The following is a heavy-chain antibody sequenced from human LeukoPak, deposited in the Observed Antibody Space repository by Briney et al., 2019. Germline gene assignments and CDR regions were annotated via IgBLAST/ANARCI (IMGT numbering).Heavy chain of an antibody. D-gene: IGHD1-26*01. CDR2: IYTSGST. CDR3: ARENSGSYREFDY. Sequence: SEPLSLTCTVSGGSISSYYWSWIRQPAGKGLEWIGRIYTSGSTNYNASLMSRVSMSVDTSNNQFSLKLSSVTAADTAVFYCARENSGSYREFDYWGQGTLVTVSS. CDR1: GGSISSYY. V-gene: IGHV4-4*07. J-gene: IGHJ4*02.